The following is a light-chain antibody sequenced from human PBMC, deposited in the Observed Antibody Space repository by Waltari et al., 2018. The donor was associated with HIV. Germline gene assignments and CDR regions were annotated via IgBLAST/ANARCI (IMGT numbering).Light chain of an antibody. V-gene: IGLV1-47*01. Sequence: QSVLTQSPSISGTPGQRVAISCSGSSSNIGNNYVSWYQQVPGTTPNPLIFWNTPRPSGVSDRFSGSVSGTSASLAISGLRSDDEANYYCAVWDNSLSAQVFGGGTTLTVL. CDR2: WNT. J-gene: IGLJ3*02. CDR3: AVWDNSLSAQV. CDR1: SSNIGNNY.